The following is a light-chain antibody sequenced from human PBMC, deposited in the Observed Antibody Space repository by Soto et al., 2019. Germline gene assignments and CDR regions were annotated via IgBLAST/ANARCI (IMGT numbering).Light chain of an antibody. Sequence: EIVLTQSPATLSLSPGERATLSCRASQSVSSNLAWYQQKPGQAPRLLIYDASNRATGIPARFSGSGSGTEFTLTISSLQSEDFVLYFCQQYNNWPPRTFGQGTKVDIK. V-gene: IGKV3D-15*01. J-gene: IGKJ1*01. CDR2: DAS. CDR3: QQYNNWPPRT. CDR1: QSVSSN.